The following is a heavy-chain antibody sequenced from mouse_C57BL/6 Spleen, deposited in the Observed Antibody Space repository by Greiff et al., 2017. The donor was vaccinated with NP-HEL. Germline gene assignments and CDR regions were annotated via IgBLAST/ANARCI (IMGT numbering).Heavy chain of an antibody. J-gene: IGHJ1*03. V-gene: IGHV2-2*01. Sequence: QVHVKQSGPGLVQPSQSLSITCTVSGFSLTSYGVHWVRQSPGKGLEWLGVIWSGGSTDYNAAFISRLSISKDNSKSQVFFKMNSLQADDTAIYYCARNRNYYGSSWYFDVWGTGTTVTVSS. D-gene: IGHD1-1*01. CDR2: IWSGGST. CDR3: ARNRNYYGSSWYFDV. CDR1: GFSLTSYG.